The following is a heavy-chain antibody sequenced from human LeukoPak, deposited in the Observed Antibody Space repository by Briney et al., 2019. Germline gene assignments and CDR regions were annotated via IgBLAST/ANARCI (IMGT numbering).Heavy chain of an antibody. V-gene: IGHV3-30*04. CDR2: ISYDGSNK. CDR3: VRERFHGSGAPKFDF. Sequence: PGGSLRLSCAASGFTFSSYAMHWVRQAPGKGLEWVAVISYDGSNKYYADSVKGRFTISRDNAKNSLHLQVNSLRAEDTAVYYCVRERFHGSGAPKFDFWGQGTLVTVSS. J-gene: IGHJ4*02. CDR1: GFTFSSYA. D-gene: IGHD3-10*01.